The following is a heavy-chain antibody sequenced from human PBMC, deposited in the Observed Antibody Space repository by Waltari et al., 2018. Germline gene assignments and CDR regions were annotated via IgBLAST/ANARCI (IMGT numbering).Heavy chain of an antibody. CDR3: ATWRWGQSEFDY. J-gene: IGHJ4*02. CDR1: GFSFSRHW. V-gene: IGHV3-7*01. D-gene: IGHD7-27*01. CDR2: IKEDGSDK. Sequence: EAQLVESGLQLFQPGWSLRFSCLPSGFSFSRHWMSWARQAPGRGLEWVATIKEDGSDKHYVDSVRGRVTISRDNANDSLYLQMNSLRAEDTAVYYCATWRWGQSEFDYWGQGTLVTVSS.